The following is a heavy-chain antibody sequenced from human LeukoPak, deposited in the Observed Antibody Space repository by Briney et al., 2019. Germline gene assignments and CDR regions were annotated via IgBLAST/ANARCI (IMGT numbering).Heavy chain of an antibody. J-gene: IGHJ4*02. CDR1: GGSFSSYY. CDR2: IYYSGST. Sequence: SETLSLTCAVYGGSFSSYYWSWIRQPPGKGLEWIGYIYYSGSTKYSPFLKSRVTISVDTSKNQFSLKLSSVTAADTAVYYCARDVAIGGPFDYWGQGTLVTVSS. D-gene: IGHD1-26*01. CDR3: ARDVAIGGPFDY. V-gene: IGHV4-59*01.